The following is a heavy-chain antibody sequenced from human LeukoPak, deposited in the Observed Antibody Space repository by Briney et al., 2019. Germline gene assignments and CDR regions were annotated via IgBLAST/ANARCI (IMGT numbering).Heavy chain of an antibody. Sequence: GGSLEISCQGSGYSFTSFWIGWVRQLPGKGLEWMGIIYPGDSDTRYSPSFQGQVTISADKSISTAYLQWSSLKASDTAMYYCATASSSSWYYFDYWGQGTLVTVSS. V-gene: IGHV5-51*01. CDR3: ATASSSSWYYFDY. CDR2: IYPGDSDT. CDR1: GYSFTSFW. J-gene: IGHJ4*02. D-gene: IGHD6-13*01.